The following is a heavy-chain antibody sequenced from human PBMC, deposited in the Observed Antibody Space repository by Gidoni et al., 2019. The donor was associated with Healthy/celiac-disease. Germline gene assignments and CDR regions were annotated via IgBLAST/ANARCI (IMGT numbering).Heavy chain of an antibody. Sequence: EVQLVESGGGLVKPGGSLRLSCAASGFTFSNAWMSWVRQAPGKGLEGVGRIKSKTDGGTTDYAAPVKGRFTISRDDSKNTLYLQMNSLKTEDTAVYYCTTDPVEYGDYSTWGQGTLVTVSS. CDR1: GFTFSNAW. CDR2: IKSKTDGGTT. V-gene: IGHV3-15*01. D-gene: IGHD4-17*01. J-gene: IGHJ5*02. CDR3: TTDPVEYGDYST.